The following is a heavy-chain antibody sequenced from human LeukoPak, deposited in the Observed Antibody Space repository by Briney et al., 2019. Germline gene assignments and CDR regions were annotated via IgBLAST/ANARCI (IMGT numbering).Heavy chain of an antibody. J-gene: IGHJ4*02. D-gene: IGHD3-10*01. CDR3: ARDPTTYGSGSYYYYFDY. CDR2: ISSSSIYI. V-gene: IGHV3-21*01. Sequence: PGGSLRLSCADSGFTFSSYSMNWVRQAPGKGLEWVSSISSSSIYIYYADSVKGRSTISRDNAKNSLYLQMNSLRAEDTAVYYCARDPTTYGSGSYYYYFDYWGQGTLVTVSS. CDR1: GFTFSSYS.